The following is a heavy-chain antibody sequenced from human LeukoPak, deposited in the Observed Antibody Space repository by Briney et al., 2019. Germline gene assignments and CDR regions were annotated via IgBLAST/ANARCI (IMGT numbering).Heavy chain of an antibody. CDR3: ARVHSGSYYGIDY. V-gene: IGHV3-11*01. CDR2: ISSSGSTI. J-gene: IGHJ4*02. CDR1: GFTFSDYY. Sequence: GGSLRLSCAASGFTFSDYYMSWIRQAPGKGLEWVSYISSSGSTIYYADFVKGRFTISRDNANNSLYLQMNSLRAEDTAVYYCARVHSGSYYGIDYWGQGTLVTVSS. D-gene: IGHD3-10*01.